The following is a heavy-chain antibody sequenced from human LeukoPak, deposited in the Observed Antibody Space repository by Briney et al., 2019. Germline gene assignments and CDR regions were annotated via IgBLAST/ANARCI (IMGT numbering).Heavy chain of an antibody. Sequence: GGSLRLSCAASGFTFSSYGMHWVRQASGKGLEWVGRIRSKANSYATAYAASVKGRFTISRDDSKNTAYLQMNSLKTEDTAVYYCTRLEGYNTTHPWGQGTLVTVSS. V-gene: IGHV3-73*01. J-gene: IGHJ5*02. CDR3: TRLEGYNTTHP. CDR1: GFTFSSYG. CDR2: IRSKANSYAT. D-gene: IGHD1-1*01.